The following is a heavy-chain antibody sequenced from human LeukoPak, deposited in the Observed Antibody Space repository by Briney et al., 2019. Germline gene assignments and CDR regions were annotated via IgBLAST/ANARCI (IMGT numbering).Heavy chain of an antibody. Sequence: QPGASLRLSCAASGFTFSSYAMSWVRQAPGKGLEWVSAISGSGGSTYYADSVKGRFTISRDNSKNTLYLQMNSLRAEDTAVYYCEKEGFCSSTSCYGEAFDIWGQGTMVTVSS. CDR1: GFTFSSYA. CDR2: ISGSGGST. J-gene: IGHJ3*02. V-gene: IGHV3-23*01. D-gene: IGHD2-2*01. CDR3: EKEGFCSSTSCYGEAFDI.